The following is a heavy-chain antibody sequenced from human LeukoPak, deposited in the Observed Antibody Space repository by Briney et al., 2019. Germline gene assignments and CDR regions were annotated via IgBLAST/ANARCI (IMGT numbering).Heavy chain of an antibody. CDR2: IWSDGSNK. CDR1: GFTFSNYG. J-gene: IGHJ1*01. V-gene: IGHV3-30*02. CDR3: AKDANGVNLAEYFQH. D-gene: IGHD4-23*01. Sequence: PGGSRRLSCAASGFTFSNYGMHWVRQAPGKGLEWVAIIWSDGSNKYYADSVKGRFTISRDNSKNTLYLQMNSLRAEGTAVYYCAKDANGVNLAEYFQHWGQGTLVTVSS.